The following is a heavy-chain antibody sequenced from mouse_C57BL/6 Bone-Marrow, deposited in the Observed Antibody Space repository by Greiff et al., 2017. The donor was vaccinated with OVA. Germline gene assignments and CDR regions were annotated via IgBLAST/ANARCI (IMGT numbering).Heavy chain of an antibody. CDR2: IDPETGGT. J-gene: IGHJ1*03. D-gene: IGHD1-1*01. CDR1: GYTFTDYE. V-gene: IGHV1-15*01. CDR3: TRRLITTVVATEGFDV. Sequence: QVHVKQSGAELVRPGASVTLSCKASGYTFTDYEMHWVKQTPVHGLEWIGAIDPETGGTAYNQKFKGKAILTADTSSSTAYMELRSLTSEDSAVYYCTRRLITTVVATEGFDVWGTGTTVTVSS.